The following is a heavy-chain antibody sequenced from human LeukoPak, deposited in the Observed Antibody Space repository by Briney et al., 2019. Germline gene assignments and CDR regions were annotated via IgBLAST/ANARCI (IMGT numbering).Heavy chain of an antibody. D-gene: IGHD3-9*01. J-gene: IGHJ4*02. CDR2: INPSGGST. CDR3: ARAKYYDILTGYPAWDY. CDR1: GYTFTSCY. Sequence: ASVKVSCKASGYTFTSCYMHWVRQAPGQGLEWMGTINPSGGSTSYAQKFQGRVTMTRDTSTSTVYMELSSLRSEDTAVYYCARAKYYDILTGYPAWDYWGQGTLVTVSS. V-gene: IGHV1-46*01.